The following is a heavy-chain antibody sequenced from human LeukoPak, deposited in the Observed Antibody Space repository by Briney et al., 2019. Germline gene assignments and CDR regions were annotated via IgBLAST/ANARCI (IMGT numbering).Heavy chain of an antibody. D-gene: IGHD6-19*01. CDR3: AKASQQWLVRWWVDY. V-gene: IGHV3-30*18. Sequence: PGRSLRLSCAASGFTFSSYGMHWVRQAPGKGLEWVAVISYDGSNKYYADSVKGRFTISRDNSKNTLYLQMNSLRAEDTAVYYCAKASQQWLVRWWVDYWGQGTLATVSS. J-gene: IGHJ4*02. CDR2: ISYDGSNK. CDR1: GFTFSSYG.